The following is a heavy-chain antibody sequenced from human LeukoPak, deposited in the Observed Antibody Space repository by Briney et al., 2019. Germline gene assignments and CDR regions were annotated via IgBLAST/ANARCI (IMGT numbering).Heavy chain of an antibody. Sequence: SETLSLTCTVSGGSISSYYWGWIRQPAGKGLEWIGRIYTSGSTNYNPSLKSRVTMSVDTSKNQFSLKLSSVTAADTAVYYCAGLWFGEFLYNWFVPWGQGTLVTVSS. CDR3: AGLWFGEFLYNWFVP. V-gene: IGHV4-4*07. CDR1: GGSISSYY. D-gene: IGHD3-10*01. CDR2: IYTSGST. J-gene: IGHJ5*02.